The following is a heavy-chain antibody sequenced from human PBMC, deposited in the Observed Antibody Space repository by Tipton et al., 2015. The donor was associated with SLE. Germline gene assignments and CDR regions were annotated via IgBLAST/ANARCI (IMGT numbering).Heavy chain of an antibody. D-gene: IGHD6-13*01. V-gene: IGHV3-23*01. Sequence: SLRLSCAASGFTFSTFAMSWVRQAPGKGPQWVSTIRGSGGGTYYADSVKGRFSISRHNSKNTLYLQMNSLRAEDTAVYYCARDPIAAAGVDAFDIWGQGTMVTVSS. J-gene: IGHJ3*02. CDR3: ARDPIAAAGVDAFDI. CDR1: GFTFSTFA. CDR2: IRGSGGGT.